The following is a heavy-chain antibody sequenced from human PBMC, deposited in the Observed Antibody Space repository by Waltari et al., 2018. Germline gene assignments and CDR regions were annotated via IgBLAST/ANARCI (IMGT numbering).Heavy chain of an antibody. J-gene: IGHJ4*02. V-gene: IGHV3-23*01. CDR1: GFIFSGFA. D-gene: IGHD6-19*01. CDR2: TDANGAAT. Sequence: EVQLLESGGGLVQPGGSLGLPWSASGFIFSGFAMTWVRQAPGQGLEWVSGTDANGAATYYADSVKGRFTISRDNSKNTLYLQMNSLRAGDTATYYCAKGIYSAGWYAGVDSWGQGTVVTVSS. CDR3: AKGIYSAGWYAGVDS.